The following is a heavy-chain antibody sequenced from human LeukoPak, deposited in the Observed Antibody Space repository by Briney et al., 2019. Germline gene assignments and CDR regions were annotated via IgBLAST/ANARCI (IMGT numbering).Heavy chain of an antibody. CDR3: AKDQYIYGSSPFDY. CDR1: GFTFSSYA. D-gene: IGHD3-10*01. Sequence: GGSLRLSCAASGFTFSSYAMSWVRQALGKRLEWVSSFSGGAGKTYYADSVKGRFTISRDNSQNTVYLQMSSLRAEDTAVYYCAKDQYIYGSSPFDYWGQGTQVTVSS. V-gene: IGHV3-23*01. J-gene: IGHJ4*02. CDR2: FSGGAGKT.